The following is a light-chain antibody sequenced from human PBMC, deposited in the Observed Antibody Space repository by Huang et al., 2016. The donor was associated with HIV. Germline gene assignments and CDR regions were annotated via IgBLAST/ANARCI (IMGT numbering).Light chain of an antibody. CDR1: QSVSSN. CDR2: GAS. V-gene: IGKV3-15*01. J-gene: IGKJ1*01. CDR3: QQYQDWPRT. Sequence: EIVMTQSPGTLSLSPGERATLSCRPSQSVSSNLAWYQHEPGQAPRRLIYGASTRATGVPARFSGSGSGTEFTLTISSLQSDDFVVYYCQQYQDWPRTFGQGTKVEIK.